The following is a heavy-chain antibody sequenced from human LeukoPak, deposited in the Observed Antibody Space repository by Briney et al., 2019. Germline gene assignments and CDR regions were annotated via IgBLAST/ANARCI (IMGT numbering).Heavy chain of an antibody. Sequence: ASVKVSCKASGYTFTSYYMHWVRQAPGQGLEWMGIINPSGGSTSYAQKFQGSVTMTRDTSTSTVYMELSSLRSEDTAVYYCARDGGYCSSTGCYAEYYFDYWGQGTLVTVSS. CDR2: INPSGGST. V-gene: IGHV1-46*01. D-gene: IGHD2-2*01. CDR3: ARDGGYCSSTGCYAEYYFDY. J-gene: IGHJ4*02. CDR1: GYTFTSYY.